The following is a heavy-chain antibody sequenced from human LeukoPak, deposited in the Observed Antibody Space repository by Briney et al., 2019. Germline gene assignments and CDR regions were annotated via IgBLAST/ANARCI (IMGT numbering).Heavy chain of an antibody. D-gene: IGHD6-6*01. CDR2: IYYSGST. CDR1: GGSISSSNYY. Sequence: SETLSLTCTVSGGSISSSNYYWGWIRQPPGKGLEWIGSIYYSGSTYYNPSLKSRVTISVDTSKNQFSLKLSSVTAADTAVYYCARHGARGRMYSSSYNWFDPWGQGTLVTVSS. CDR3: ARHGARGRMYSSSYNWFDP. V-gene: IGHV4-39*07. J-gene: IGHJ5*02.